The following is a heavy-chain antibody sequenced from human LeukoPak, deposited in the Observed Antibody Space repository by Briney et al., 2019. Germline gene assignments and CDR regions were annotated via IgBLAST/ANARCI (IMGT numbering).Heavy chain of an antibody. J-gene: IGHJ4*02. CDR1: GGSISSYY. D-gene: IGHD3-22*01. Sequence: PSETLSLTCTVSGGSISSYYWSWIRQPPGKRLEWIGYIYYSGSTNYNPSLKSRVTISVDTSKNQFSLRLRSVTAADTAVYYCARVTGYMIEDYFDYWGQGTLVTVSS. CDR2: IYYSGST. CDR3: ARVTGYMIEDYFDY. V-gene: IGHV4-59*01.